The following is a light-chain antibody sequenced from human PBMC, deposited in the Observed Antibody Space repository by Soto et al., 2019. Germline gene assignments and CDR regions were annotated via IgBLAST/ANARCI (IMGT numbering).Light chain of an antibody. CDR3: QQYYTSAT. J-gene: IGKJ5*01. CDR1: QKIRNL. CDR2: DAS. Sequence: DIQLTQSPSTLSAAVVDSVTITCRASQKIRNLLAWYQQKPGRAPKPLIFDASTLRTGVPSRFSGSGSGSEFNFTITGLQPDDFATYFCQQYYTSATFGHGTRLEIK. V-gene: IGKV1-5*01.